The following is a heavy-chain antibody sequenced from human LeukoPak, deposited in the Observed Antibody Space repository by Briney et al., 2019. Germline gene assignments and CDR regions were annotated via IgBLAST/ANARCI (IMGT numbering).Heavy chain of an antibody. J-gene: IGHJ5*02. Sequence: PSETLSLTCTVSGGSISSSSYYWGWIRQPPGKGLEWIGSIYYSGSTYYNPSLESRVTISVDTSKNQFSLKLSSVTAADTAVYYCARLSSISDWFDPWGQGTLVTVSS. CDR3: ARLSSISDWFDP. V-gene: IGHV4-39*01. CDR2: IYYSGST. D-gene: IGHD6-6*01. CDR1: GGSISSSSYY.